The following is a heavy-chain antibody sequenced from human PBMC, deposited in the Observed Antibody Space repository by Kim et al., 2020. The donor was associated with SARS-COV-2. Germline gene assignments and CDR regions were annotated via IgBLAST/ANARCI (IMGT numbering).Heavy chain of an antibody. CDR3: ASNRGVYGMDV. CDR1: GFTFSSYA. V-gene: IGHV3-64*01. CDR2: ISSNGGST. D-gene: IGHD3-10*01. J-gene: IGHJ6*02. Sequence: GGSLRLSCAASGFTFSSYAMHWVRQAPGKGLEYVSAISSNGGSTYYANSVKGRFTISRDNSKNTLYLQMGSLRAEDMAVYYCASNRGVYGMDVWGQGTTVTVSS.